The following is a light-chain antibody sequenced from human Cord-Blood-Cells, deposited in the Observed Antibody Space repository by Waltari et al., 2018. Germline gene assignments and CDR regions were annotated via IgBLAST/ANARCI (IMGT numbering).Light chain of an antibody. CDR1: SSNIGAGYD. J-gene: IGLJ1*01. Sequence: QSVLTQPPSVSGAPGQRVTISCTGSSSNIGAGYDVHWYQQLPGTAPKLLIYGNGNRPSGVPDRFSGSKSGTSASLASTGLQAEDEADYYCQSYDSSLSGSSVFGTGTKVTVL. CDR2: GNG. V-gene: IGLV1-40*01. CDR3: QSYDSSLSGSSV.